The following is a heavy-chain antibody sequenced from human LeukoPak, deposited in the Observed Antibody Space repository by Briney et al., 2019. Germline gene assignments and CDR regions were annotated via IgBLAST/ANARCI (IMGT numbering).Heavy chain of an antibody. CDR1: GYTFTGYY. CDR2: IVVGSGNT. V-gene: IGHV1-58*02. D-gene: IGHD3-22*01. CDR3: AADGYYDSSGYYKY. Sequence: SVKVSCKASGYTFTGYYMHWVRQAPGQGLEWIGLIVVGSGNTNYAQKFQERVTITRDMSTSTAYMELSSLRSEDTAVYYCAADGYYDSSGYYKYWGQGTLVTVSS. J-gene: IGHJ4*02.